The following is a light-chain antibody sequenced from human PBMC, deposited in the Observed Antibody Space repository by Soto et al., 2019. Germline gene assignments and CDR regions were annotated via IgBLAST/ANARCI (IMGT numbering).Light chain of an antibody. CDR2: GAS. Sequence: IVLTQSPATMSLSLGETATLSCRASQSVSNSLAWYQQKPCQAPRLVIYGASNRATVIPARFSGSVSGTDVTVYFSSLEPEDSAVYYCQQRSNWPPITFGQEKRLEIK. CDR3: QQRSNWPPIT. J-gene: IGKJ5*01. CDR1: QSVSNS. V-gene: IGKV3-11*01.